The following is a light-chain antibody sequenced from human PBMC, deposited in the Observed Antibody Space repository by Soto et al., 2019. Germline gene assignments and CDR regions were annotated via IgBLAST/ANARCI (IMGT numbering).Light chain of an antibody. CDR1: HDNSSF. J-gene: IGKJ5*01. V-gene: IGKV1-9*01. CDR2: QAS. CDR3: QRLYTLPFT. Sequence: DIQLHQSPSTLSASVGDRVTISCLPSHDNSSFVAPYQQQPGKAPKHLIYQASTLQRGVPSSCSGSGSGTEFTLTISGLLPEGFAAYHCQRLYTLPFTFRQGPRLEI.